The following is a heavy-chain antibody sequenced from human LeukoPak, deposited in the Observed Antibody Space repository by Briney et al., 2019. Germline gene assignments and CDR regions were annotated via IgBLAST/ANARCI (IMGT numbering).Heavy chain of an antibody. CDR2: IYYSGST. J-gene: IGHJ5*02. D-gene: IGHD5-12*01. CDR1: GGSVSSGGYY. CDR3: AREVLGGYNNWFDP. V-gene: IGHV4-61*08. Sequence: SPSETLSLTCTVSGGSVSSGGYYWSWIRQPPGKGLEWIGYIYYSGSTNYNPSLKSRVTISVDTSKNQFSLKLSSVTAADTAVYYCAREVLGGYNNWFDPWGQGTLVTVSS.